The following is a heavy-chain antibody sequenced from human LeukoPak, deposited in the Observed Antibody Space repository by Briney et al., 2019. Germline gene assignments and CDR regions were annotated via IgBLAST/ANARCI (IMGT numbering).Heavy chain of an antibody. D-gene: IGHD2-2*02. V-gene: IGHV4-61*02. CDR1: GGSISSGSYY. CDR3: ARGSVGAAIPFDP. CDR2: IYTSGST. Sequence: SQTLSLTCTVSGGSISSGSYYWSWIRQPAGKGLEWIGRIYTSGSTNYNPSLKSRVTISVDTSKNQFSLKLSSVTAADTAVYYCARGSVGAAIPFDPCGQGTLATVSS. J-gene: IGHJ5*02.